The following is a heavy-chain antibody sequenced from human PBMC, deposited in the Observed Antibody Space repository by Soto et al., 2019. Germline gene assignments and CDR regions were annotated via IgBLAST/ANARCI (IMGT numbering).Heavy chain of an antibody. J-gene: IGHJ3*02. CDR2: ISYDGSNK. V-gene: IGHV3-30*18. Sequence: GGSLRLSCAASGFTFSSYGMHWVRQAPGKGLEWVAVISYDGSNKYYADSVKGRFTISRDNSKNTLYLQMNSLRAEDTAVYYCAKCIHGRTCQPNAFDIWGQGTMVTVSS. CDR3: AKCIHGRTCQPNAFDI. CDR1: GFTFSSYG.